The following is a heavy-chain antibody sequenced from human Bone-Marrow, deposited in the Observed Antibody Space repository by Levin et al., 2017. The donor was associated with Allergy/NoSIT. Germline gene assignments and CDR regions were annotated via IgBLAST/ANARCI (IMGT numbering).Heavy chain of an antibody. D-gene: IGHD5-24*01. J-gene: IGHJ6*02. CDR2: ISAYNGNT. CDR3: ARDGYNLGSKDYYYYGMDV. CDR1: GYTFTSYG. Sequence: GGSLRLSCKASGYTFTSYGISWVRQAPGQGLEWMGWISAYNGNTNYAQKLQGRVTMTTDTSTSTAYMELRSLRSDDTAVYYCARDGYNLGSKDYYYYGMDVWGQGTTVTVSS. V-gene: IGHV1-18*01.